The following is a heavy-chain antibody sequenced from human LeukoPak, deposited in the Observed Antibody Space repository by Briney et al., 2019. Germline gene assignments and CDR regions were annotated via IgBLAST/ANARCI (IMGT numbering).Heavy chain of an antibody. CDR3: ATHGLLRDSSGYYFDY. CDR1: GYTLTELS. V-gene: IGHV1-24*01. J-gene: IGHJ4*02. CDR2: FDPEDGET. D-gene: IGHD3-22*01. Sequence: ASVKVSCKVSGYTLTELSMHWVRQAPGNGLEWMGGFDPEDGETIYAQKFQGRVTMTEDTSTDTAYMELSSLRSEDTAVYYCATHGLLRDSSGYYFDYWGQGTLVTVSS.